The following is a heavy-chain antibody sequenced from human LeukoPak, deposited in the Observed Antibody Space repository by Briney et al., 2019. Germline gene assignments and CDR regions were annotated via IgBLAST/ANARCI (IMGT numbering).Heavy chain of an antibody. V-gene: IGHV1-18*01. CDR3: ARGKASSCGCYYYYMDV. Sequence: VASVKVSCKASGYTFTSYGISWVRQAPGQGLEWMGWISAYNGNTNYAQKLQGRVSMTTDTSTSTAYMELRSLRSDDAAVYYYARGKASSCGCYYYYMDVWGKGTTVTVSS. CDR1: GYTFTSYG. J-gene: IGHJ6*03. CDR2: ISAYNGNT. D-gene: IGHD6-25*01.